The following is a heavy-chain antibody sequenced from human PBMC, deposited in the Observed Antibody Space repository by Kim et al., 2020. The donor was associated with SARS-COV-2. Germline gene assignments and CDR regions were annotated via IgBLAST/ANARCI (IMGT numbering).Heavy chain of an antibody. D-gene: IGHD2-15*01. V-gene: IGHV3-33*05. Sequence: GGSLRLSCAASGFTFSSYGMHWVRQAPGKGLEWVAVISYDGSNKYYADSVKGRFTISRDNSKNTLYLQMNSLRAEDTAVYYCARSLSRGRPDYWGQGTLVTVSS. CDR2: ISYDGSNK. CDR3: ARSLSRGRPDY. CDR1: GFTFSSYG. J-gene: IGHJ4*02.